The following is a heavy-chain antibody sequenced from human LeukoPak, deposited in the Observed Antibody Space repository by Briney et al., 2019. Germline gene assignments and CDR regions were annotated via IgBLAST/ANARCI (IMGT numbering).Heavy chain of an antibody. CDR1: GGTFSSYA. CDR2: IIPIFGTA. Sequence: SVKVSCKASGGTFSSYAISWVRQAPGQGLEWMGRIIPIFGTANYAQKFQGRVTITTDESTSTAYMELSSLRSEDTAVYYCARGLPAAIGTPRYNWFDPWGQGTLVTVSS. V-gene: IGHV1-69*05. D-gene: IGHD2-2*01. J-gene: IGHJ5*02. CDR3: ARGLPAAIGTPRYNWFDP.